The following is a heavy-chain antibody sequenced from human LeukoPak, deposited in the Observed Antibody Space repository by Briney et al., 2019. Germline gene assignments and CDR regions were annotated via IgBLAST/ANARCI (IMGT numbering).Heavy chain of an antibody. D-gene: IGHD4-17*01. CDR2: IHYSGIT. Sequence: SEPLSLTCTVSGDSISTNDYFWRWLRQSPEKGLEWIGYIHYSGITKSNPSLESRLTLSVDTSKNQLSLRLTSVTAADTAVYYCARAPLTTATSDYFDLWGLGTLVTVSS. CDR3: ARAPLTTATSDYFDL. V-gene: IGHV4-30-4*01. CDR1: GDSISTNDYF. J-gene: IGHJ4*02.